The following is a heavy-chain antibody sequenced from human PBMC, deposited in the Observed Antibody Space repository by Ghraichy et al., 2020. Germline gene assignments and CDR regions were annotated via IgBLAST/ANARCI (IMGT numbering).Heavy chain of an antibody. CDR1: GFPFSRYA. Sequence: GGSLRLSCAASGFPFSRYAMSWVRQAPGKGLALVSAISGSGGSPYYADSVKGRFTISRDNSKHTLYLQMNSLRAEDTAVYYCAKDGVLWFGVRAFDIWGQGTMVTVS. CDR3: AKDGVLWFGVRAFDI. V-gene: IGHV3-23*01. J-gene: IGHJ3*02. CDR2: ISGSGGSP. D-gene: IGHD3-10*01.